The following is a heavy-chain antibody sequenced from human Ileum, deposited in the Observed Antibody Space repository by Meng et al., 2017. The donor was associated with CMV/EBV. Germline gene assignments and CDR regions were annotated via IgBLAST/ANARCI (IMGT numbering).Heavy chain of an antibody. D-gene: IGHD2-8*02. Sequence: AAAGFTFSDYARAWVRRAPGKGLEWVSGISGSGDNTYYADSVKGRFTISRDNSKNTLFLQMNSLRAEDTALYSCAATPLTTTGWFDPWGQGTLVTVSS. V-gene: IGHV3-23*01. CDR2: ISGSGDNT. CDR1: GFTFSDYA. CDR3: AATPLTTTGWFDP. J-gene: IGHJ5*02.